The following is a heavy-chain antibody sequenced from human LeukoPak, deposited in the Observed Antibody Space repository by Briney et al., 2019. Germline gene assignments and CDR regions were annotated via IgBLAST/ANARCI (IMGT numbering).Heavy chain of an antibody. Sequence: GGSLRLSCAASGFTFSSYEMNWVRQAPGKGLEWVSYISSSGSTIYYADSVKGRFTISRDNAKSSLYLQMNSLRAEDTAVYYCARDFYDSSGYFDYWGQGTLVTVSS. CDR1: GFTFSSYE. D-gene: IGHD3-22*01. J-gene: IGHJ4*02. V-gene: IGHV3-48*03. CDR2: ISSSGSTI. CDR3: ARDFYDSSGYFDY.